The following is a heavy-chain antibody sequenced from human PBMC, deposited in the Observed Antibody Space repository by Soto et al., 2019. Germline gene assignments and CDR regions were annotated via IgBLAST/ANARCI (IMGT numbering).Heavy chain of an antibody. CDR1: GFTFSSYA. Sequence: GGSLRLSCAASGFTFSSYAMSWVRQAPGKGLEWVSAISGSGGSTYYADSVKGRFTISRDNSKNTLYLQMNSLRAEDTAVYYCAKGSIRFLEDYYYMDVWGKGTTVTVSS. CDR3: AKGSIRFLEDYYYMDV. CDR2: ISGSGGST. J-gene: IGHJ6*03. D-gene: IGHD3-3*01. V-gene: IGHV3-23*01.